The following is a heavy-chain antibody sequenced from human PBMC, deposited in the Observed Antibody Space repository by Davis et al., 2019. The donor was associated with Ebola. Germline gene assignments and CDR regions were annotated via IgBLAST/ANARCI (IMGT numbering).Heavy chain of an antibody. D-gene: IGHD3-10*01. Sequence: ASVKVSCKASGYTFTSYYMHWVRQAPGQGLEWMGIINPSGGSTSYAQKFQGRVTMTRDTSTGTVYMELSSLRSEDTAVYYCARERAGYYYGSGTPPGFDPWGQGTLVTVSS. CDR3: ARERAGYYYGSGTPPGFDP. CDR1: GYTFTSYY. J-gene: IGHJ5*02. CDR2: INPSGGST. V-gene: IGHV1-46*01.